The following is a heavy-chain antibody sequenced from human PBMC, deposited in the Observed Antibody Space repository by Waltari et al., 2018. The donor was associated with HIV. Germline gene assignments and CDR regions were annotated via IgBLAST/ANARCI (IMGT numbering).Heavy chain of an antibody. CDR3: AKGGVTTEPFDC. D-gene: IGHD4-4*01. V-gene: IGHV3-23*01. CDR1: GFTFASYD. J-gene: IGHJ4*02. Sequence: EVQLLESGGGLVQPGGSLRLSCAASGFTFASYDMSWVRQAPGKGLEWVSAISTSGGTTYDADSVKGRFTISRDNSKNTLYLQMNSLRAEDTALYYCAKGGVTTEPFDCWGQGTLVTVSS. CDR2: ISTSGGTT.